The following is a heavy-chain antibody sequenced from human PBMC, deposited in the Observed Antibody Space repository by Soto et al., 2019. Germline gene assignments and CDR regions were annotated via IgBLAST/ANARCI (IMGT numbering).Heavy chain of an antibody. Sequence: QVQLVQSGAEVKKPGASVKVSCKASGCTFTSYGISWVRQAPGQGLEWMGWISAYNGNTKYAQKLQGRVTMTTDTXXXXXXXXXXXXXXXXXXXXXXXXXPXYFDYWGQGTLVTVSS. J-gene: IGHJ4*02. CDR2: ISAYNGNT. CDR3: XXXPXYFDY. CDR1: GCTFTSYG. V-gene: IGHV1-18*01.